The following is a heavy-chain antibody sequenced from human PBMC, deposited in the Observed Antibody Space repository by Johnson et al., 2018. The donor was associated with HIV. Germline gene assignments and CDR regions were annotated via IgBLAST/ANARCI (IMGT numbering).Heavy chain of an antibody. D-gene: IGHD1-26*01. CDR1: GFTFSNAW. V-gene: IGHV3-15*01. Sequence: MLLVESGGGVVQPGRSLRLSCAASGFTFSNAWMNWVRHAPGKGLEWVGRIKSKTDGGTTDYAAPVKGKFTISRDDSKTTLYLQMNSLKTEDTAVYYCITGGSGTIPSGAFDIWGQGTMVTVSS. CDR2: IKSKTDGGTT. CDR3: ITGGSGTIPSGAFDI. J-gene: IGHJ3*02.